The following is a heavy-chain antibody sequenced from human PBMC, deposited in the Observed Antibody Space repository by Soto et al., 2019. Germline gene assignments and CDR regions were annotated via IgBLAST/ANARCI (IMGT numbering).Heavy chain of an antibody. D-gene: IGHD3-22*01. V-gene: IGHV4-59*01. CDR3: ARGWSSGYYYLNYGMDV. J-gene: IGHJ6*02. CDR1: GGSISSYY. Sequence: SETLSLTCTVSGGSISSYYWSWIRQPPGKGLEWIGYIYYSGSTNYNPSLKSRVTISVDTSKNQFSLKLSSVTAADTAVYYCARGWSSGYYYLNYGMDVWGQGTTVTVSS. CDR2: IYYSGST.